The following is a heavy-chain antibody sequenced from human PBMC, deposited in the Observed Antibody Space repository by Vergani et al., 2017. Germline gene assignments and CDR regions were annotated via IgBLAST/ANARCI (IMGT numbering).Heavy chain of an antibody. V-gene: IGHV3-23*01. D-gene: IGHD5-18*01. Sequence: EVQLLESGGALVQPGGSLRLSCAASGFTFFNFAMGWVRQAPGKGLEWVSSISMSGDISYYADSVKGRFTISRDNSKNTLYLQMNSLRAEDTAVYYCAKDDIGGYSYGSEGYWGQGTLVTVSS. CDR3: AKDDIGGYSYGSEGY. CDR2: ISMSGDIS. CDR1: GFTFFNFA. J-gene: IGHJ4*02.